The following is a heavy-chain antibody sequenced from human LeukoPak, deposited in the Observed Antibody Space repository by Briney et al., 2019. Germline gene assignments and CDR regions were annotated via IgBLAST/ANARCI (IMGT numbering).Heavy chain of an antibody. CDR1: GFTFSSYW. J-gene: IGHJ4*02. V-gene: IGHV3-48*01. CDR3: ARGMTALDY. Sequence: GGSLRLSCAASGFTFSSYWMSWVRQAPGKGLEWVSYISTGSNTIYYADSVKGRFTISRDNAQNSLYLQMNGLRPEDTAVYYCARGMTALDYWGQGTLVTVSS. CDR2: ISTGSNTI.